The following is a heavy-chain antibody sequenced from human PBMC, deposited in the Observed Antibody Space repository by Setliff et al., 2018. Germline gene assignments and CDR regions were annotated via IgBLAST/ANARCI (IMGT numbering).Heavy chain of an antibody. J-gene: IGHJ3*01. CDR2: IRHDESDI. D-gene: IGHD6-6*01. CDR1: GFTFRGFA. Sequence: PGGSLRLSCAASGFTFRGFAMHWVRQAPGKGLEWVAFIRHDESDIYYTNSVKGRFTVSRDNSKNSLFLQMTSLRVEDTAVYYCVRARAVIISAAFDLWGLGTAVTVSS. CDR3: VRARAVIISAAFDL. V-gene: IGHV3-30*02.